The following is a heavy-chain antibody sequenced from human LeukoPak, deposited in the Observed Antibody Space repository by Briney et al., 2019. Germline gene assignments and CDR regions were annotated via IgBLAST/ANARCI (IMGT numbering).Heavy chain of an antibody. D-gene: IGHD2-8*01. CDR2: IYYSGST. J-gene: IGHJ6*03. V-gene: IGHV4-39*07. Sequence: PSETLFLTCTVTGGSISSSSYYWGWIRQPPGKGLEWIGWIYYSGSTSYNPSLKSRVTISVDTSKSQFSLKLSSVTAADTAVYYCARAIGYCTNGGCCTVGDYYYYMDVWGKGTTVTVSS. CDR1: GGSISSSSYY. CDR3: ARAIGYCTNGGCCTVGDYYYYMDV.